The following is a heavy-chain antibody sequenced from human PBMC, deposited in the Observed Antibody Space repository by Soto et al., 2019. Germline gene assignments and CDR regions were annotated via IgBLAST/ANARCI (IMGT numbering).Heavy chain of an antibody. CDR3: ASGHDAYKVRY. CDR2: IYYTGNT. J-gene: IGHJ4*02. Sequence: QVQLQESGPGLVKPSQTLSLTCTVSGGSISSGGTGSYWTWIRQLPGKGLEWIGYIYYTGNTYYNPSLKSRPTISIDTSANQCSLTLTSVTAAATAVYFCASGHDAYKVRYWGQGTLVTVSS. D-gene: IGHD1-1*01. V-gene: IGHV4-31*03. CDR1: GGSISSGGTGSY.